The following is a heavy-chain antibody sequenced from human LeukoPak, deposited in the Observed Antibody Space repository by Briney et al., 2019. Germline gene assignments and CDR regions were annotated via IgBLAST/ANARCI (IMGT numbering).Heavy chain of an antibody. J-gene: IGHJ4*02. V-gene: IGHV3-23*01. CDR1: GFTFSSYV. D-gene: IGHD6-6*01. Sequence: PGGSLRLSCAASGFTFSSYVMTWVRQAPGKGLEWVSSITPGATGGSNMYYADSVKGRFTISRDNSKNTLYLQMNSLRAEDTAVYYCAKDIMGRKAARPWAFDYWGQGTLVTVSS. CDR3: AKDIMGRKAARPWAFDY. CDR2: ITPGATGGSNM.